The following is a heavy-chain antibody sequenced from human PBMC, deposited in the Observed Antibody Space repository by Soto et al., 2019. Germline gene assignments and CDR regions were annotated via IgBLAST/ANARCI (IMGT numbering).Heavy chain of an antibody. V-gene: IGHV1-18*01. J-gene: IGHJ4*02. D-gene: IGHD5-12*01. CDR3: ARERQGRYEY. CDR1: GYSFTTYG. Sequence: QVHLVQSGAEMKKPGASVKVSCKTSGYSFTTYGITWVRQAPGQGLEWMGWISVHSGSTQSVQKLQGRVTMATDTATSTAYMELRSLRSDDTAVYYFARERQGRYEYWGQGTLVTVSS. CDR2: ISVHSGST.